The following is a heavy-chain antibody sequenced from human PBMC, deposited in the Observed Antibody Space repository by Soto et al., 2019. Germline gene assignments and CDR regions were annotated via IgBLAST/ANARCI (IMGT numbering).Heavy chain of an antibody. Sequence: ASVKVSCKAPGYSFSNHYMHWVRQPPGGGLEWMGVINPSGSSTSYAQKYQGRVTMTRDTSTSTVYMELSRLRSEDTAVYYCAREVYYDTSNGYYSVHASDIWGQGTMVTVSS. CDR1: GYSFSNHY. D-gene: IGHD3-9*01. J-gene: IGHJ3*02. CDR2: INPSGSST. CDR3: AREVYYDTSNGYYSVHASDI. V-gene: IGHV1-46*01.